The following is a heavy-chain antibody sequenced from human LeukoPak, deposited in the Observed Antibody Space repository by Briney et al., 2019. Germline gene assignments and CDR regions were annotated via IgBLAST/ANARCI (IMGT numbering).Heavy chain of an antibody. V-gene: IGHV3-11*04. D-gene: IGHD3-22*01. J-gene: IGHJ4*02. Sequence: GGSLRLSCAVSGFPFTRFYMSWIRQAPGKGLEWISYIGLSGSPLDYADPVRGRFTISRDNAKNSLYLEMNSLRAEDTAVYYCARKDFSSGSFSYWGQGTLVTVSS. CDR3: ARKDFSSGSFSY. CDR1: GFPFTRFY. CDR2: IGLSGSPL.